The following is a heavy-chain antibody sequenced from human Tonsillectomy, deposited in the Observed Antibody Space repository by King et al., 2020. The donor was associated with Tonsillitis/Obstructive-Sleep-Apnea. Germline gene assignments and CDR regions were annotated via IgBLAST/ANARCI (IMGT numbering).Heavy chain of an antibody. D-gene: IGHD2/OR15-2a*01. Sequence: VQLVESGGDLVQPGGSLRLSCAASGFTFSNYAMNWVRQAPGKGLEWISYISTSGSSISYADSVKGRFTLSRDNAKSSLYLQMNSLRDEDTAVYYCAKKYYYYMDVWGKGTTVTVSS. J-gene: IGHJ6*03. V-gene: IGHV3-48*03. CDR2: ISTSGSSI. CDR3: AKKYYYYMDV. CDR1: GFTFSNYA.